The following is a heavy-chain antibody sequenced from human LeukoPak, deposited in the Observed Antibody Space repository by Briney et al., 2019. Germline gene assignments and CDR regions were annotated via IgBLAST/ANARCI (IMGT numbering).Heavy chain of an antibody. CDR2: FYTSGST. V-gene: IGHV4-4*07. Sequence: SETLSLTCTVSGGSISSYYWTWIRQPAGKGLKWIGRFYTSGSTNYNPSLKSRVTMSIDTSKNQFSLKLSSVTAADTAVYYCARDRAFRRFPYYMDVWGKGITVTVSS. CDR1: GGSISSYY. J-gene: IGHJ6*03. D-gene: IGHD1-26*01. CDR3: ARDRAFRRFPYYMDV.